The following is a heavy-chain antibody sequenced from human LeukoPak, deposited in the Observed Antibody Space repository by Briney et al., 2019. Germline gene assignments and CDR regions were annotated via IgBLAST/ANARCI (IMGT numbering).Heavy chain of an antibody. CDR3: AREPTYSSSWHTSCDY. CDR1: NYSISSGYY. V-gene: IGHV4-38-2*02. CDR2: IDHSGST. D-gene: IGHD6-13*01. Sequence: SETLSLTYTVSNYSISSGYYWGWIRQPPGKGLEWIGSIDHSGSTYYNPSLKSRVTISVDTSKNQFSLKLTSVTAADTAVYYCAREPTYSSSWHTSCDYWGQGTLVTVSS. J-gene: IGHJ4*02.